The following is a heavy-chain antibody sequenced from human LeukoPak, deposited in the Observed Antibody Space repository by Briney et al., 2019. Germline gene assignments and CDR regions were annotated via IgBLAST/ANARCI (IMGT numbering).Heavy chain of an antibody. Sequence: GASVKASCKASGGTFSSYAISWVRQAPGQGLEWMGGIIPIFGTANYAQKFQGRVTITTDESTSTAYMELSSLRSEDTAVYYCARSSGLFTLAARAYYYYMDVWGKGTTVTVSS. CDR1: GGTFSSYA. V-gene: IGHV1-69*05. J-gene: IGHJ6*03. D-gene: IGHD3-10*01. CDR2: IIPIFGTA. CDR3: ARSSGLFTLAARAYYYYMDV.